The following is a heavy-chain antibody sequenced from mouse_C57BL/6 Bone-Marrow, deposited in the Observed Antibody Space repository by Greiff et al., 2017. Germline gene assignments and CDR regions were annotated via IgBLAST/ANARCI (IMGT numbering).Heavy chain of an antibody. D-gene: IGHD1-1*01. V-gene: IGHV1-81*01. J-gene: IGHJ1*03. Sequence: QVQLQQSGAELARPGASVKLSCKASGYTFTSYGISWVKQRTGQGLEWIGEIYPRSGNTYYNEKFKGKATLTADKSSSTAYMELRSLTSEDTAVYFCARTPFYYYHWDFDVWGKGTTVTVSS. CDR1: GYTFTSYG. CDR2: IYPRSGNT. CDR3: ARTPFYYYHWDFDV.